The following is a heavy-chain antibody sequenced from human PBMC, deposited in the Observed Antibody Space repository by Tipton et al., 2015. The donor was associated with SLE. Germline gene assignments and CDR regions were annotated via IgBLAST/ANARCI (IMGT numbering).Heavy chain of an antibody. V-gene: IGHV4-61*02. J-gene: IGHJ4*02. CDR3: AREPVAGTDY. D-gene: IGHD6-19*01. CDR1: GGSISSGSYY. Sequence: TLSLTCTVSGGSISSGSYYWSWTRQPAGKGLEWIGRIYTSGSTNYNPSLKSRVTISVDTSKNQFSLKLSSVTAADTAVYYCAREPVAGTDYWGQGTLVTVSS. CDR2: IYTSGST.